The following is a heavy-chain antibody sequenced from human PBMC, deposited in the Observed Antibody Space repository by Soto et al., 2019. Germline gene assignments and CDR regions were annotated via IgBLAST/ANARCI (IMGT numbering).Heavy chain of an antibody. CDR1: GGSISSGGYY. V-gene: IGHV4-31*03. D-gene: IGHD5-12*01. J-gene: IGHJ4*02. Sequence: QVQLQESGPGLVKPSQTLSLTCTVSGGSISSGGYYWSWIRQHPGKGLAWIGYIYYSGSTYYNPSLKGRVTISVETSKRQFSLKLRSVTAADTAVYYCARVDPQGYSGYDWGYDYWGQRTLVTVSS. CDR3: ARVDPQGYSGYDWGYDY. CDR2: IYYSGST.